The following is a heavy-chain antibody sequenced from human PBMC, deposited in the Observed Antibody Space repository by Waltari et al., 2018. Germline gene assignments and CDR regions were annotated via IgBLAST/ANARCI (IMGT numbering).Heavy chain of an antibody. CDR3: ASGGEVREPNFYYFAMDV. D-gene: IGHD3-16*01. J-gene: IGHJ6*02. Sequence: GLNWVRQAPGQGLEWMGWISPFNGETNYAQKVQGRLTMTTDTSTSTAYMELRNLRSDDTAVYYCASGGEVREPNFYYFAMDVWGQGTTVTVSS. CDR1: G. CDR2: ISPFNGET. V-gene: IGHV1-18*01.